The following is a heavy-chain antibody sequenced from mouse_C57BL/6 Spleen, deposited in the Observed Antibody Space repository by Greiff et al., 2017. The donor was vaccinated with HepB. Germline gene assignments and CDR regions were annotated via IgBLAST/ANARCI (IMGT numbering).Heavy chain of an antibody. D-gene: IGHD4-1*01. V-gene: IGHV1-61*01. CDR1: GYTFTSYW. CDR3: ARGNWLDY. CDR2: IYPSDSET. Sequence: QVQLQQPGAELVRPGSSVKLSCKASGYTFTSYWMDWVKQRPGQGLEWIGNIYPSDSETHYNQKFKDKATLTVDKSSSTAYMQLSSLTSEDSAVYYCARGNWLDYWGQGTTLTVSS. J-gene: IGHJ2*01.